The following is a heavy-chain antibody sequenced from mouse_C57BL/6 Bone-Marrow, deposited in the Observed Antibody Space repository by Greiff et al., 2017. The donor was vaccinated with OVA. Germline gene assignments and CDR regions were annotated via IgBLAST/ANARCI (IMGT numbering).Heavy chain of an antibody. CDR2: IYWDDDK. Sequence: QVTLKESGPGILQSSQTLSLTCSFSGFSLSTSGMGVSWIRQPSGKGLEWLAHIYWDDDKRYNPSLKSRLTISKDTSSNQVFLKITNVDTADTATYYCARRAGEEEYYFDYWGQGTTLTVSS. CDR3: ARRAGEEEYYFDY. CDR1: GFSLSTSGMG. J-gene: IGHJ2*01. V-gene: IGHV8-12*01.